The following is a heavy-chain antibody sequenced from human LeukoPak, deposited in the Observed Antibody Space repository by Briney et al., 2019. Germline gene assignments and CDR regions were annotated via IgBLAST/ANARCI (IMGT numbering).Heavy chain of an antibody. J-gene: IGHJ3*02. CDR1: GYSISSGYY. CDR2: IYHSGST. Sequence: SETLSLTCTVSGYSISSGYYWGWIRQPPGKGLEWIGSIYHSGSTYYNPSLKSRVTISVDTSKNQFSLKLSSVTAADTAVYYCARGEGGPGRYFDWLLNEGGAFDIWGQGTMVTVSS. CDR3: ARGEGGPGRYFDWLLNEGGAFDI. V-gene: IGHV4-38-2*02. D-gene: IGHD3-9*01.